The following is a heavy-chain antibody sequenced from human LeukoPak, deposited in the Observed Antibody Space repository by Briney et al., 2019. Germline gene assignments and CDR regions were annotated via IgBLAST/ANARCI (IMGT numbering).Heavy chain of an antibody. D-gene: IGHD2-21*01. J-gene: IGHJ5*02. CDR2: ISTSSLYI. V-gene: IGHV3-21*04. CDR1: GFTFSSYS. Sequence: GGSLRLSCAASGFTFSSYSMNWVRQAPGKGLEWVSSISTSSLYIYYADSVKGRFTISRDNAKNSLFLQMNSLRAEDTAVYYCARHMNWFDPWGQGTLVTVSS. CDR3: ARHMNWFDP.